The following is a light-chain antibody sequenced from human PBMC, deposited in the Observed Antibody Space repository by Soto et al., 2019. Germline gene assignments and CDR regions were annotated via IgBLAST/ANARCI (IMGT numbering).Light chain of an antibody. CDR1: SSNIGAGFD. Sequence: QSVLTQPPSVCGAPGQRIIISCTGSSSNIGAGFDVHWYQHLPGTAPKLLVYDNDNRPSGLPARFSDSRSGTSASLAITSLQADDEADYYCQSYDNSLSGVEFGGGTKLTVL. J-gene: IGLJ2*01. CDR2: DND. CDR3: QSYDNSLSGVE. V-gene: IGLV1-40*01.